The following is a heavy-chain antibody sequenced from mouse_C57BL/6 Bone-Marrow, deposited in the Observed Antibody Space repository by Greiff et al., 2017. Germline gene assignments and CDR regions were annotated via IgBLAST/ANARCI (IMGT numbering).Heavy chain of an antibody. CDR3: AGNFYFDY. CDR1: GYTFTSYR. Sequence: VQLVASGAELAKPGASVKLSCKASGYTFTSYRMHWVNTRPGQGLEWIGYINPSSGYTKYNQKFKDKATLTADKSSSTAYMQLSSLTYEDSAVYYCAGNFYFDYGGQGTTLTGSS. D-gene: IGHD2-1*01. J-gene: IGHJ2*01. CDR2: INPSSGYT. V-gene: IGHV1-7*01.